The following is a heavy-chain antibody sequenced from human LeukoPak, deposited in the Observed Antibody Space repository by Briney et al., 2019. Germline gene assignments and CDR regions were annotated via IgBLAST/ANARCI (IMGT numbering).Heavy chain of an antibody. CDR2: INHSGST. V-gene: IGHV4-34*01. CDR3: ARARKTAWSKNPRIAAAMYYFDY. J-gene: IGHJ4*02. Sequence: SETLSLTCAVYGGSFSDYYWSWIRQPPGKGLEWIGVINHSGSTNYNPSLKSRVTISVDTSKNQFSLKLSSVTAADTAVYYCARARKTAWSKNPRIAAAMYYFDYWGQGTLVTVSS. D-gene: IGHD6-13*01. CDR1: GGSFSDYY.